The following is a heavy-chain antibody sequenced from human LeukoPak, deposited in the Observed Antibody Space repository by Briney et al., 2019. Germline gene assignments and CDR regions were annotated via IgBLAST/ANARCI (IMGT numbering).Heavy chain of an antibody. D-gene: IGHD3-9*01. CDR2: IYYGGST. V-gene: IGHV4-61*01. J-gene: IGHJ4*02. CDR1: GGSVSSGSYY. Sequence: SETLSLTCTVSGGSVSSGSYYWSWIRQPPGKGLEWIGYIYYGGSTNYNPSLKSRVTISVDTSKNQFSLKLSSVTAADTAVYYCARSRYYDILTGYYRGLDFDYWGQGTLVTVSS. CDR3: ARSRYYDILTGYYRGLDFDY.